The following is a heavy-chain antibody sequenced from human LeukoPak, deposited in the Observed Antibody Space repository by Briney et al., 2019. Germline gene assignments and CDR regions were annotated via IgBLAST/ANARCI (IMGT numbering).Heavy chain of an antibody. J-gene: IGHJ4*02. CDR3: ARHGEGVTTGAYYFDY. V-gene: IGHV5-51*01. Sequence: GESLKISCKDFGYSFSKQWIGWVRQMPGKGLEWMGIIYPGDSDTRYSPSFQGQVTISADKSISTAYLQWSSLKASDTAMYYCARHGEGVTTGAYYFDYWGQGTLVTVSS. CDR1: GYSFSKQW. D-gene: IGHD4-17*01. CDR2: IYPGDSDT.